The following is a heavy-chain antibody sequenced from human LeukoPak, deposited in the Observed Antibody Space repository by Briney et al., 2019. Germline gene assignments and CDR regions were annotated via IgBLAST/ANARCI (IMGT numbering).Heavy chain of an antibody. D-gene: IGHD3-10*01. V-gene: IGHV4-59*01. J-gene: IGHJ4*02. Sequence: SETLSLTCTVSGGSISSYYWSWIRQPPGKGLEWIGYISYSGGTNYNPSLKSRVTISVDTSRNQFSLKLSSVTAADTAVYYCARGRLGGSGSYYNVLDYWGQGTLVTVSS. CDR3: ARGRLGGSGSYYNVLDY. CDR2: ISYSGGT. CDR1: GGSISSYY.